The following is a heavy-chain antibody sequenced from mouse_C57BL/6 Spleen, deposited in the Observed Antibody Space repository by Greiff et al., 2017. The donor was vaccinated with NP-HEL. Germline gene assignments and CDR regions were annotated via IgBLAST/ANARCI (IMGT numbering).Heavy chain of an antibody. Sequence: EVQLVESGGGLVKPGGSLKLSCAASGFTFSSYAMSWVRQTPEKRLEWVATISDGGSYTYYPDNVKGRFTISRDNAKNNLYLQMSHLKSEDTAMYYCARGGGYHYFDYWGQGTTLTVSS. CDR1: GFTFSSYA. CDR2: ISDGGSYT. D-gene: IGHD2-2*01. J-gene: IGHJ2*01. CDR3: ARGGGYHYFDY. V-gene: IGHV5-4*01.